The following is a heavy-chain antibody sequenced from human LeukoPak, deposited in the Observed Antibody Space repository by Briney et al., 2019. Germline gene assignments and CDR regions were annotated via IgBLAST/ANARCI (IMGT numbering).Heavy chain of an antibody. J-gene: IGHJ5*02. CDR2: IYYSGST. V-gene: IGHV4-59*01. Sequence: PSETLSLTCTVSGGSISSYYWSWIRQPPGKGLEWIGYIYYSGSTNYNPSLKSRVTISVDTSKNQFSLKLSSVTAADTAVYYCARDRGITGTNWFDPWGQGTLVTVSS. CDR1: GGSISSYY. CDR3: ARDRGITGTNWFDP. D-gene: IGHD1/OR15-1a*01.